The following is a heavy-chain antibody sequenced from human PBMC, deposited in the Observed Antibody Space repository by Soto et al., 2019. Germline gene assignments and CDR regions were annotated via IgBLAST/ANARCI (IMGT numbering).Heavy chain of an antibody. Sequence: EVQLLESGGGLVQPGGSLRLSCAASGFTFNNYAMTWVRQAPGKGLEWVSAIGGGGDTTSYADSVKGRFTVARGGSKNTLYLQMSSLRAEDTALYYCAKGRGGSGSLTPRVDFWGQGTLVTVSS. V-gene: IGHV3-23*01. D-gene: IGHD3-10*01. CDR2: IGGGGDTT. CDR1: GFTFNNYA. CDR3: AKGRGGSGSLTPRVDF. J-gene: IGHJ4*02.